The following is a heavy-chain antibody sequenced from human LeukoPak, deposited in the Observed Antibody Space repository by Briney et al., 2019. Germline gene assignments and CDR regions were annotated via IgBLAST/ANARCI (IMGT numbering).Heavy chain of an antibody. D-gene: IGHD3-10*01. J-gene: IGHJ5*02. CDR2: INSDGSST. V-gene: IGHV3-74*01. CDR3: ARDPTLGPGSYHLRENWFDP. CDR1: GFTFSSYW. Sequence: PGGSLRLSCAASGFTFSSYWMHWVRQAPGKGLVWVSRINSDGSSTSYADSVKGRFTISRDNAKNTLYLQMNSLRAEDTAVYYCARDPTLGPGSYHLRENWFDPWGQGTLVTVSS.